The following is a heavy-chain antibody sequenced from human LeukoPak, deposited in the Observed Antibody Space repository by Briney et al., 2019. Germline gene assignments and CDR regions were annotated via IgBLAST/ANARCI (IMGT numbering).Heavy chain of an antibody. D-gene: IGHD2-21*01. CDR3: ARDSEGGDFRYYGMDV. V-gene: IGHV3-7*03. CDR1: GFTFSSYW. CDR2: IKQDGSEK. J-gene: IGHJ6*02. Sequence: PGGSPRLSCAASGFTFSSYWMSWVRQAPGKGLEWVANIKQDGSEKYYVDSVKGRFTISRDNAKNSLYLQMNSLRAEDTAVYYCARDSEGGDFRYYGMDVWGQGTTVTVSS.